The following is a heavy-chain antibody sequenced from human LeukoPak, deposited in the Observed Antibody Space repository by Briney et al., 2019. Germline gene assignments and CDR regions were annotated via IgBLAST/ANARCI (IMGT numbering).Heavy chain of an antibody. Sequence: GGSLRLSCAASGFTFSSYAMHWVRQAPGKGLEWVAVISYDGSNKYYADSVKGRFTISRDNSKNTLYLQMNSLRAEDTAVYYCAKDILPEYYYDSSGYQPPGYWGQGTLVTVSS. CDR1: GFTFSSYA. J-gene: IGHJ4*02. V-gene: IGHV3-30*04. CDR2: ISYDGSNK. CDR3: AKDILPEYYYDSSGYQPPGY. D-gene: IGHD3-22*01.